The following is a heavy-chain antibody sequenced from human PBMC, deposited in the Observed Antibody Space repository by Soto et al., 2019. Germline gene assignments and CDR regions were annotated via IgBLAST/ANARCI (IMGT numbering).Heavy chain of an antibody. CDR3: ARDSTTILYSGAY. V-gene: IGHV3-7*03. CDR1: GFSFSTYW. Sequence: EVQLVESGGGLVQPGGSLRLSCAASGFSFSTYWMSWVRQAPGKGLEWVANIKQDGSEKYYVDSVKGRFTISRDNAKNSLYLQMNSLRAEDTAVYWCARDSTTILYSGAYWGQGTLVTVSS. J-gene: IGHJ4*02. CDR2: IKQDGSEK. D-gene: IGHD4-17*01.